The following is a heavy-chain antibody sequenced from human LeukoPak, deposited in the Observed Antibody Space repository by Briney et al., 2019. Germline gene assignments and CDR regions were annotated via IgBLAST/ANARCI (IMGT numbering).Heavy chain of an antibody. Sequence: GKSLGLSCTASGVTLSSYGMHWVRQAPGKGLEWVAVTSYDGSNEYYADSMKGRFTVSRDNSKNTLYLQMNGLRTEDTAVYYCAKDSSRWAFDSWGQGTLVTVTS. CDR1: GVTLSSYG. CDR2: TSYDGSNE. D-gene: IGHD6-13*01. V-gene: IGHV3-30*18. CDR3: AKDSSRWAFDS. J-gene: IGHJ4*02.